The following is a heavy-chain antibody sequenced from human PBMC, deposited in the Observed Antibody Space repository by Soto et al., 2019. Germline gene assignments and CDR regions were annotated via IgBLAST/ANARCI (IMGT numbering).Heavy chain of an antibody. Sequence: EVQLVESGGGLVQRGGSLRLSCAASGFTFSSHAMSWVRQPPAKGLEWVSASGSSGATYYADSVKGRFIISRDNSKNTLYLEMSSLSPEDTGVYYCVKKGSGGNWFDPWGQGTLVTVS. CDR3: VKKGSGGNWFDP. J-gene: IGHJ5*02. CDR1: GFTFSSHA. D-gene: IGHD3-16*01. V-gene: IGHV3-23*04. CDR2: SGSSGAT.